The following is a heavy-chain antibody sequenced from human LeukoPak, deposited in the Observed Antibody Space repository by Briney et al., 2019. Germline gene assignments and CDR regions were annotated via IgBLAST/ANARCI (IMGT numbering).Heavy chain of an antibody. V-gene: IGHV3-30*18. J-gene: IGHJ3*02. Sequence: PGGSLRLSCAASGFTFSSYGMHWVRQAPGKGLEWVAVISYDGSNKYYADSVKGRFTIFRDNSKNTLYLQMNSLRAEDTAVYYCAKDLGVWGFDIWGQGTMVTVSS. D-gene: IGHD3-16*01. CDR1: GFTFSSYG. CDR3: AKDLGVWGFDI. CDR2: ISYDGSNK.